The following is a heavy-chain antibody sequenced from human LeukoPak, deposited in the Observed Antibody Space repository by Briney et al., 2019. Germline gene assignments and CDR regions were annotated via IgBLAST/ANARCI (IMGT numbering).Heavy chain of an antibody. Sequence: PGGSLRLSCAASRFTFSTYALHWVRQAPGKGLEWVALISSDGNNKYYSDSVKGRFTVSRDNSKNTLYLQMNSLRREDTAVYYCARGSAIVAVDAFDIWGQGTMVTVSS. V-gene: IGHV3-30*04. CDR1: RFTFSTYA. D-gene: IGHD5-12*01. CDR3: ARGSAIVAVDAFDI. CDR2: ISSDGNNK. J-gene: IGHJ3*02.